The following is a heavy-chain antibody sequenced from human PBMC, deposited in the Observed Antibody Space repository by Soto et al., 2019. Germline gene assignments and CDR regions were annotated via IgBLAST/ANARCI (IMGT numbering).Heavy chain of an antibody. CDR3: ARARGGYGYGES. Sequence: QVQLVQSGAEVQKPGASVRVSCKPSGYTFSDYGISWVRQAPGQGLEWMGWVNIYRGTTNYAQKFQGRVTMTTDTSTTTAYLDLTSLTSDDTAVYYCARARGGYGYGESWGQGTLVTVSS. CDR1: GYTFSDYG. D-gene: IGHD5-18*01. V-gene: IGHV1-18*01. CDR2: VNIYRGTT. J-gene: IGHJ5*02.